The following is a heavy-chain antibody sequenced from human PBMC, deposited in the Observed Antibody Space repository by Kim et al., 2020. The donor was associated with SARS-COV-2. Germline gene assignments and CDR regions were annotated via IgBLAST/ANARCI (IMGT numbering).Heavy chain of an antibody. V-gene: IGHV3-48*03. CDR2: ISSSGSTI. CDR3: ARTRRITIFGVVIKKISRESDHYYYYGMDV. D-gene: IGHD3-3*01. J-gene: IGHJ6*02. CDR1: GFTFSSYE. Sequence: GGSLRLSCAASGFTFSSYEMNWVRQAPGKGLEWVSYISSSGSTIYYPDSVKGRFTISRDNAKNSLYLRMNSLRAEDTAVYYCARTRRITIFGVVIKKISRESDHYYYYGMDVWGQGTTLTVSS.